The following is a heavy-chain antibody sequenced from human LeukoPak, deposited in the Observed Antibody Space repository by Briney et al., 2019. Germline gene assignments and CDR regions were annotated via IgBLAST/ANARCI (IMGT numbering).Heavy chain of an antibody. Sequence: GGSLRLSCAASGFTFSSYAMHWVRQAPGKGLEWVAVISYDGSNKYYADSVKGRFTISRDNSKNTLYLQMNSLTAEDTAVYYCARDAQAVYYDSSGYYSNYYYYYMDVWGKGTTVTVSS. J-gene: IGHJ6*03. CDR3: ARDAQAVYYDSSGYYSNYYYYYMDV. CDR2: ISYDGSNK. V-gene: IGHV3-30*04. D-gene: IGHD3-22*01. CDR1: GFTFSSYA.